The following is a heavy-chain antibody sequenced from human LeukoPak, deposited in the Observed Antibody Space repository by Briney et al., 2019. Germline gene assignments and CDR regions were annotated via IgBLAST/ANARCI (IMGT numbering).Heavy chain of an antibody. J-gene: IGHJ5*02. CDR2: ISSSGTTM. V-gene: IGHV3-48*03. CDR1: GFTFSSYE. CDR3: AKATVSVTRNWFDP. Sequence: GGSLRLTCAASGFTFSSYEMNWVRQAPGKGLEWVSYISSSGTTMYYADSMKGRLTISRNNAKNSLDLQVNSLRAEDTAVYYCAKATVSVTRNWFDPWGQGTLVTVSS. D-gene: IGHD4-17*01.